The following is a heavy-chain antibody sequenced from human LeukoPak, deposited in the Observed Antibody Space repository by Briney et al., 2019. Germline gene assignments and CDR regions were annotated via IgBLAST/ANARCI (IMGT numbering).Heavy chain of an antibody. CDR3: ASNSARYYYYGMDV. CDR1: GGTFSTFA. D-gene: IGHD5-18*01. J-gene: IGHJ6*02. CDR2: IIPVFTTT. V-gene: IGHV1-69*13. Sequence: SVKVSCKASGGTFSTFAISWVRQAPGQGLEWLGGIIPVFTTTNYAQKFQGRVTITADESTSTAYMELSSLRSEDTAVYYCASNSARYYYYGMDVWGQGTTVTVSS.